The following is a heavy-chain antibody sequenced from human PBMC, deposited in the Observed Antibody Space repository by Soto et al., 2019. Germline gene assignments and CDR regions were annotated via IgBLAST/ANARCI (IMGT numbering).Heavy chain of an antibody. V-gene: IGHV4-30-4*01. CDR3: ARDRSGRSGSYYIPYNRFDP. CDR2: IHYSGST. CDR1: GGSISSGDYY. Sequence: SETLSLTCTVSGGSISSGDYYWSWIRQPPGKGLEWIGNIHYSGSTYYNPSLRSRVTISVDTSKNQFSLKLSSVTAADTAVYYCARDRSGRSGSYYIPYNRFDPWGQGTLVTSPQ. D-gene: IGHD3-10*01. J-gene: IGHJ5*02.